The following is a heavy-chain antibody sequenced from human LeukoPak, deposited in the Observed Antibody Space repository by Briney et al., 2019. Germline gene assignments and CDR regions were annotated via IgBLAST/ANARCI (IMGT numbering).Heavy chain of an antibody. CDR2: IHSSGST. J-gene: IGHJ4*02. V-gene: IGHV4-59*01. D-gene: IGHD3-3*01. CDR3: ARVTTIFGADMYYFDY. Sequence: SETLSLTCTVSGGSISSNYWSWIRQPPGKGLEWIGYIHSSGSTSYKPSLKSRVSISLDTSKHQFSLKLSSVTAADTAVYYCARVTTIFGADMYYFDYWGQGALIIVSS. CDR1: GGSISSNY.